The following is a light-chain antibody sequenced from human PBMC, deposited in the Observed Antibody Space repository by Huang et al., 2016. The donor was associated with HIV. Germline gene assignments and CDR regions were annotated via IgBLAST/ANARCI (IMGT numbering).Light chain of an antibody. J-gene: IGKJ1*01. CDR1: QSVSTK. V-gene: IGKV3-15*01. Sequence: ETVMTQSPSILSVSPGENATLSCRASQSVSTKLAWYQQKPGQAPRLLIFVASTRATGIPARFSGSGSGTEFTLTISSPQSEDFATYYCQQYNNWPPWTFGQGTKVDMK. CDR2: VAS. CDR3: QQYNNWPPWT.